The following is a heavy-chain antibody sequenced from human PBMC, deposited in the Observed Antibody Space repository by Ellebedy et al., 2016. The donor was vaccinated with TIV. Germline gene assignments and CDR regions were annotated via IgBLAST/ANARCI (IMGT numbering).Heavy chain of an antibody. CDR3: ARIGYSGGAADFDS. CDR1: GYTFTGYY. CDR2: INPNSGGT. D-gene: IGHD6-25*01. Sequence: ASVKVSCKASGYTFTGYYMHWVRQAPGQGLEWMGWINPNSGGTNYAQKFQGGVTMTRDPSISTAYMELSRLRSDDTAVYYCARIGYSGGAADFDSWGQGTLVTVSS. J-gene: IGHJ4*02. V-gene: IGHV1-2*02.